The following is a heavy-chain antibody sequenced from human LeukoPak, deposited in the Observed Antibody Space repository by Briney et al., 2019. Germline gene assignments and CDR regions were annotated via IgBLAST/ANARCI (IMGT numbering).Heavy chain of an antibody. D-gene: IGHD3-10*01. CDR3: ARDGKGRNRIGYYFDY. Sequence: GGSLRLSCAASGFTFSSYEVNWVRQAPGEGLEWVSYISSSGSTIYYAASVKGRFTISRDNAKNSLYLQMNSLRAEDTAVYYCARDGKGRNRIGYYFDYWGQGTLVTVSS. CDR2: ISSSGSTI. CDR1: GFTFSSYE. J-gene: IGHJ4*02. V-gene: IGHV3-48*03.